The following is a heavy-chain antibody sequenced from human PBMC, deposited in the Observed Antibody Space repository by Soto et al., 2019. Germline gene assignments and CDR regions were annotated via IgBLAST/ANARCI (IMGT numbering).Heavy chain of an antibody. D-gene: IGHD3-10*01. Sequence: PSETLSLTCAVSGYSISSGYYWGWIRQPPGKGLEWIGSIYHSGSTYYNPSLKSRVTISVDTSKNQFSLRLSSVTAADTAVYYCWRHRSGEQGDAFDIWGQGTMVTVSS. J-gene: IGHJ3*02. CDR1: GYSISSGYY. CDR2: IYHSGST. V-gene: IGHV4-38-2*01. CDR3: WRHRSGEQGDAFDI.